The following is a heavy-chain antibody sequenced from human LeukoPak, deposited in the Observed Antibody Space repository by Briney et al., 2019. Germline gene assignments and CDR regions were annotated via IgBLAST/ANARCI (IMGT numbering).Heavy chain of an antibody. CDR2: ISGSGGST. CDR1: GFTFSSYA. J-gene: IGHJ4*02. V-gene: IGHV3-23*01. D-gene: IGHD2-15*01. CDR3: AKHGGGGCYFSCDY. Sequence: PGGSLRLSCAASGFTFSSYAMSWVRQAPGKGLEWVSAISGSGGSTYYADSVKGRFTISRDNSKNTLYLQMDSLRAEDTAVYYCAKHGGGGCYFSCDYWGQGTLVTVSS.